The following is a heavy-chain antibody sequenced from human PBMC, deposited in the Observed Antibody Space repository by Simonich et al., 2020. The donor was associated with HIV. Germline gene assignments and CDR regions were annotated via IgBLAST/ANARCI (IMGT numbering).Heavy chain of an antibody. V-gene: IGHV4-34*01. Sequence: QVQLQQWGAGLLKPSETLSLTCIVYGGSFSDFYWSWIRQPPGKGLEWIGDINHGGSTTYTPSLKSRVPISEDSSKTQFSLNLSSVTAADTAVYYCARYTPAYSRGHWYFDLWGRGTLVTVSS. J-gene: IGHJ2*01. CDR3: ARYTPAYSRGHWYFDL. CDR2: INHGGST. D-gene: IGHD6-19*01. CDR1: GGSFSDFY.